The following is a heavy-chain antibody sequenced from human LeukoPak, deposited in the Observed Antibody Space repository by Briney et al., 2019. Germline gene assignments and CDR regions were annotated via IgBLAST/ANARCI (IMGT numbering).Heavy chain of an antibody. Sequence: PGGSLRLSCAASGFTFSSYGMHRVRQAPGKGLEWVAVISYDGSNKYYADSVKGRFTISRDNSKNTLYLQMNSLRAEDTAVYYCAKNDFDYWGQGTLVTVSS. CDR3: AKNDFDY. J-gene: IGHJ4*02. CDR2: ISYDGSNK. V-gene: IGHV3-30*18. CDR1: GFTFSSYG.